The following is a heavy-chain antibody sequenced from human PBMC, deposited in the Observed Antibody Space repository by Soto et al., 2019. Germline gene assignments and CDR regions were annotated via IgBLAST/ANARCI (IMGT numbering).Heavy chain of an antibody. CDR1: GFTFSNYA. CDR2: IRGSGGST. Sequence: GGSLSLSCAASGFTFSNYAMSWVRQAPGKGLEWISVIRGSGGSTFYADAVKGRFTISRDDSKSTVYLQMNSLRAEDTAVYYCAKRAGGGGEPIDHWGQGTLVTVSS. V-gene: IGHV3-23*01. J-gene: IGHJ4*02. CDR3: AKRAGGGGEPIDH. D-gene: IGHD2-8*02.